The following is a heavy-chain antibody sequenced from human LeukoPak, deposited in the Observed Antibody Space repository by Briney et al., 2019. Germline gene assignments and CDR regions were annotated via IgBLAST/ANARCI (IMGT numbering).Heavy chain of an antibody. CDR3: ARDSEPDFWSGYYRLDY. V-gene: IGHV3-21*01. Sequence: GGSLRLSCAASGFTFSSYSMTWVRQAPGKGLEWVSSISSSSSYIYYADSVKGRFTISRDNAKNSLYLQMNSLRAEDTAVYYCARDSEPDFWSGYYRLDYWGQGTLVTVSS. J-gene: IGHJ4*02. CDR2: ISSSSSYI. CDR1: GFTFSSYS. D-gene: IGHD3-3*01.